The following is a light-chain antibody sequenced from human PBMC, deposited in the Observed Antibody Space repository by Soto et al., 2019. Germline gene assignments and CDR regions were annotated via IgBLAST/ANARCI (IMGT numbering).Light chain of an antibody. J-gene: IGLJ3*02. Sequence: QSVLTQPASVSGSPGQSITISCTGSSSDIGAYNYVSWYQQHPGKAPKLLSYDLTNRPSGVSNRVSASKSGSTASLTLSGLQAEDEADYYCSSYTTRRIRMFGVGTRLSGL. CDR2: DLT. CDR1: SSDIGAYNY. CDR3: SSYTTRRIRM. V-gene: IGLV2-14*03.